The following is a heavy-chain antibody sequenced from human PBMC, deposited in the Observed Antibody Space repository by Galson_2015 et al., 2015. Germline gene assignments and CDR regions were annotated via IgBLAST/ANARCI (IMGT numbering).Heavy chain of an antibody. V-gene: IGHV1-2*06. J-gene: IGHJ4*02. CDR1: GYTFTGYY. Sequence: SVKVSCKASGYTFTGYYMHWVRQAPGQGLEWMGRINPNSGDTNYAQNFLGRVTMTRDTSISTVYVDLTRLRSDDTALYYCARGEIGSTGTTQFDYWGQGTLVTVSS. D-gene: IGHD1-1*01. CDR2: INPNSGDT. CDR3: ARGEIGSTGTTQFDY.